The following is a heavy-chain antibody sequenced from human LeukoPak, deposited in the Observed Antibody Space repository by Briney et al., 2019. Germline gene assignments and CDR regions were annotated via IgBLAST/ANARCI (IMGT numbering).Heavy chain of an antibody. CDR2: VSTSSLNTI. D-gene: IGHD5/OR15-5a*01. CDR3: ARSLSTDFDY. V-gene: IGHV3-48*04. J-gene: IGHJ4*02. Sequence: GGSLRLSCAASGFTFSSFGMNWVRQAPGKGLEWISYVSTSSLNTIHYADSVKGRFTISRDNAKNSLFLQMNSLRAEDTAVYYCARSLSTDFDYWGQGMLVTVSS. CDR1: GFTFSSFG.